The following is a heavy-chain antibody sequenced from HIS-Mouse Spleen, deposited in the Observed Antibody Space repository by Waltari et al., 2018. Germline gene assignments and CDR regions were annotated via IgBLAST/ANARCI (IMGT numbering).Heavy chain of an antibody. CDR3: AREIPYSSSWYDWYFDL. CDR1: GGSISSSSYY. Sequence: QLQLQESGPGLVKPSETLSLTCTVSGGSISSSSYYWGWIRQPPGKGLEWVGGIYYSGSTYDNPSLTSRVTISVDTSKNQFSLKLSSVTAADTAVYYCAREIPYSSSWYDWYFDLWGRGTLVTVSS. CDR2: IYYSGST. J-gene: IGHJ2*01. D-gene: IGHD6-13*01. V-gene: IGHV4-39*07.